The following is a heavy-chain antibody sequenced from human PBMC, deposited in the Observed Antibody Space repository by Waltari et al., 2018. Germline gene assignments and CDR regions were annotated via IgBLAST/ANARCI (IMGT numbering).Heavy chain of an antibody. J-gene: IGHJ4*02. CDR1: GFTFGVFS. CDR3: ATEPAPGAGINY. V-gene: IGHV3-48*01. Sequence: EVQLVESGGGFVQPGGSLRLSCLGSGFTFGVFSRHWIRQAPGKGLEWVAYISASRAAIYYAESVKGRFTISRDNAKNSLFLQMTNLGVEDTAVYYCATEPAPGAGINYWGQGILVTVSS. CDR2: ISASRAAI. D-gene: IGHD6-19*01.